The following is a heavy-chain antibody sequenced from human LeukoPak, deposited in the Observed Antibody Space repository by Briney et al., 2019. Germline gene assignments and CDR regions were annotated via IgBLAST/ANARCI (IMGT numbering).Heavy chain of an antibody. V-gene: IGHV4-59*01. CDR2: IYYSGST. CDR3: AKAYHTTQIMMGNY. Sequence: KPSETLSLTCTVSGGSISSYYWSWIRQPPGKGLEWVGYIYYSGSTNYNPSLKSRVTVSVDTSKNLFSLKLSSVTAADPAIYYCAKAYHTTQIMMGNYWGQGTLVTVPS. CDR1: GGSISSYY. J-gene: IGHJ4*02. D-gene: IGHD3-3*01.